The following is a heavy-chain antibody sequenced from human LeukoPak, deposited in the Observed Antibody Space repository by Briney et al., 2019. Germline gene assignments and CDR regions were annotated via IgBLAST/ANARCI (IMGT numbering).Heavy chain of an antibody. J-gene: IGHJ5*02. CDR1: GVSISSSSYY. V-gene: IGHV4-39*01. CDR3: ARGAVTIFRGNWFDP. CDR2: IYYSGST. D-gene: IGHD3-3*01. Sequence: PSETLSLTCTVSGVSISSSSYYWGWIRQPPGKGLEWIGSIYYSGSTYYNPSLKSRVTISVDTSKNQFSLKLSSVTAADTAVYYCARGAVTIFRGNWFDPWGQGTLVTVSS.